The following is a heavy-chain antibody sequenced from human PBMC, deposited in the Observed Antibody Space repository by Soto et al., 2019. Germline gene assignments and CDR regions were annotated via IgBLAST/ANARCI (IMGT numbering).Heavy chain of an antibody. CDR2: SYYSGST. J-gene: IGHJ4*02. D-gene: IGHD5-12*01. V-gene: IGHV4-31*03. CDR1: GGSVSSGGYY. Sequence: PSETLSLTCTVSGGSVSSGGYYWSWIRQHPGKGLEWIGYSYYSGSTHYNPSLKSRVSTSVDTSKNQFSLKLSSVTAADTAFYYCARARGGYSGYDYFDSWGQGTLVTVS. CDR3: ARARGGYSGYDYFDS.